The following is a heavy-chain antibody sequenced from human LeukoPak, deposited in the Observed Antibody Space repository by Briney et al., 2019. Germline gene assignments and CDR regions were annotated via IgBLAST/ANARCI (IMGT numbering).Heavy chain of an antibody. Sequence: GGSLRLSCAASGFTFSSYSMNWVRQAPGKGLEWVSSISSSSSYIYYADSVKGRFTISRDNAKNLLYLQMNSLRAEDTAVYYCARARGYCSSTSCYLFDYWGQGTLVTVSS. D-gene: IGHD2-2*01. V-gene: IGHV3-21*01. CDR2: ISSSSSYI. J-gene: IGHJ4*02. CDR1: GFTFSSYS. CDR3: ARARGYCSSTSCYLFDY.